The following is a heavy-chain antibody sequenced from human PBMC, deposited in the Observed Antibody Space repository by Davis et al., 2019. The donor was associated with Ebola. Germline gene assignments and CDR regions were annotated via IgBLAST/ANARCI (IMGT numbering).Heavy chain of an antibody. CDR2: IYYSGRT. Sequence: MPSETLSLTCTASGGSISPYYWSWIRQPPGKGLERIGYIYYSGRTKYNLSLKGRVAISVDTSKNQFSLKLSSVTAADTAVYYCARSYGAAPFDYWGQGNLVTVSS. V-gene: IGHV4-59*08. CDR1: GGSISPYY. D-gene: IGHD4/OR15-4a*01. CDR3: ARSYGAAPFDY. J-gene: IGHJ4*02.